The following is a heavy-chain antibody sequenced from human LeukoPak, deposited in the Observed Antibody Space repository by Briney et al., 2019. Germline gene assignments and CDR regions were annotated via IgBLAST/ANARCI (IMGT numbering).Heavy chain of an antibody. J-gene: IGHJ3*02. Sequence: GGSLGLSCAASGFTFDDYAMHWVRQAPGKGLEWVSGISWNSGSIGYADSVKGRFTISGDNAKNSLYLQMNSLRAEDTALYYCAKDDSGYYYVDGAFDIWGQGTMVTVSS. CDR1: GFTFDDYA. CDR3: AKDDSGYYYVDGAFDI. V-gene: IGHV3-9*01. CDR2: ISWNSGSI. D-gene: IGHD3-22*01.